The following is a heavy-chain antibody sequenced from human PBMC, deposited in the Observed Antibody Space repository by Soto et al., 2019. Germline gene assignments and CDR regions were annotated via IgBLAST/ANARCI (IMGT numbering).Heavy chain of an antibody. CDR3: ARGITGTASFDY. CDR1: GGSISSGDYY. CDR2: IYYSGST. D-gene: IGHD1-7*01. J-gene: IGHJ4*02. V-gene: IGHV4-30-4*01. Sequence: PSETLSLTCTVSGGSISSGDYYWSWIRQPPGKGLEWIGYIYYSGSTYYNPSLKSRVTISVDTSKIQFSLKLSSVTAADTAVYYCARGITGTASFDYWGQGTLVTVSS.